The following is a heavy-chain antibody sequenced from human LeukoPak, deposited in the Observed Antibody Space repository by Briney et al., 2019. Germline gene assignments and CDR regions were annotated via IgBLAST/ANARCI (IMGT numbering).Heavy chain of an antibody. CDR2: ISSSSSYT. D-gene: IGHD6-13*01. J-gene: IGHJ4*02. V-gene: IGHV3-11*06. CDR1: GFTFSDYY. CDR3: ARTTGAAAGLDY. Sequence: GGSLRLSCAASGFTFSDYYMSWIRQAPGKGLEWVSYISSSSSYTNYADSAKGRFTISRDNAKNSLYLQMNSLRAEDTAVYYCARTTGAAAGLDYWGQGTLVTVSS.